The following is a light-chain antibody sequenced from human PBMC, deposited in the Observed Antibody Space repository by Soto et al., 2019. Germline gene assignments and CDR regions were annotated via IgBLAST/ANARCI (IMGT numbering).Light chain of an antibody. V-gene: IGKV1-13*02. CDR1: QGISSA. CDR2: DVS. J-gene: IGKJ4*01. Sequence: AIQLTQSPSSLSASLGDRVTITCRTSQGISSALAWYRQRPGKAPELLIYDVSTLASGVTSRFRGSGSGTDFTLTISDLQPEDFATYYCQQFSTYPLTFGGGTKVEIK. CDR3: QQFSTYPLT.